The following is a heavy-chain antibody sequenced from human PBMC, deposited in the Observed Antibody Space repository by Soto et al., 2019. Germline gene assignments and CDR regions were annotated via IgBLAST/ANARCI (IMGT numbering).Heavy chain of an antibody. CDR1: GFSLSTSGMC. V-gene: IGHV2-70*01. D-gene: IGHD3-10*01. J-gene: IGHJ4*02. CDR3: ARIRSGLLWFGDSYEYYFDY. CDR2: IDWDDDK. Sequence: PTLVNPTQTLTLTCTFSGFSLSTSGMCVSWIRQPPGKALEWLALIDWDDDKYYSTSLKTRLTISKDTSKNQVVLTMTNMDPVDTATYYCARIRSGLLWFGDSYEYYFDYWGQGTLVTVSS.